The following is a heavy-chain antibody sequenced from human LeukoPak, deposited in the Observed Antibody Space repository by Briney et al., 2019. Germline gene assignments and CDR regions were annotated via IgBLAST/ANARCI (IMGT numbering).Heavy chain of an antibody. CDR3: ATNPRYYYYYMDV. CDR2: INHSGST. V-gene: IGHV4-34*01. D-gene: IGHD1-14*01. Sequence: SETLSLTCAVYGGSFGGYYWSWIRQPPGKGLEWIGEINHSGSTNYNPSLKSRVTISVDTSKNQFSLKLSSVTAADTAVYYCATNPRYYYYYMDVWGKGTTVTISS. J-gene: IGHJ6*03. CDR1: GGSFGGYY.